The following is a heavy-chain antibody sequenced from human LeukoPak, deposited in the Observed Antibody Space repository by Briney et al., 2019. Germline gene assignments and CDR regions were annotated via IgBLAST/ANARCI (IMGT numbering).Heavy chain of an antibody. CDR2: ISYDGRNK. Sequence: GRSVPLSCAASGFTFSSYGMHWVRQAPGKGLEWVAVISYDGRNKYYADSVKGRFTIVRDNSKNTLYLQMNSLRAEDTAVYYCAKDHIVVVPAARKSPGYYYGMDVWGQGST. CDR1: GFTFSSYG. J-gene: IGHJ6*02. V-gene: IGHV3-30*18. CDR3: AKDHIVVVPAARKSPGYYYGMDV. D-gene: IGHD2-2*01.